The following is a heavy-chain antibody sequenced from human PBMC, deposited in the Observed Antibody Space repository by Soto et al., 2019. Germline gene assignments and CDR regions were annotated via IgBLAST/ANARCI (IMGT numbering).Heavy chain of an antibody. V-gene: IGHV3-30*18. CDR3: AKAEVTGVTPWYFQH. Sequence: QVQLVESGGGVVQPGRSLRLSCAASGFTFSSYGMHWVRQAPDKGLEWVAMISYDGSKKYYADSVKGRFTISRDNSKNTLYMPMNSLRAEETALYYGAKAEVTGVTPWYFQHWGQGTLVTVSS. CDR1: GFTFSSYG. D-gene: IGHD2-8*01. J-gene: IGHJ1*01. CDR2: ISYDGSKK.